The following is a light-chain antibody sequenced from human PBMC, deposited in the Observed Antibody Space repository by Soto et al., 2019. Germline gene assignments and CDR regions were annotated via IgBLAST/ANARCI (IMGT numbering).Light chain of an antibody. CDR1: SSDVGNYNL. V-gene: IGLV2-23*01. Sequence: QSVLTQPASVSGSPGQSITISCTVTSSDVGNYNLVSWYQQHPGKAPKFMIYEGSKRPSGVSNRFSGSTSGNTASLTISGLQAEDEAHYYCCSYARSSTYVFGTGTKVTVL. CDR3: CSYARSSTYV. CDR2: EGS. J-gene: IGLJ1*01.